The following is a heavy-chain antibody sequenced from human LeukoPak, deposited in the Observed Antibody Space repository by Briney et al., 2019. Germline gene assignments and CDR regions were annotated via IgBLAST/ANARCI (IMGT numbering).Heavy chain of an antibody. CDR3: ARGLFRFCSSGSCLSPFDY. CDR2: ISGSGGST. CDR1: GFTFSSYA. D-gene: IGHD2-15*01. V-gene: IGHV3-23*01. J-gene: IGHJ4*02. Sequence: GGSLRPSCAASGFTFSSYAMSWVRQAPGKGLEWVSAISGSGGSTYYADSVKGRFTISRDNSKNTLYLQMNSLRAEDTAVYYCARGLFRFCSSGSCLSPFDYWGQGTLVTVSS.